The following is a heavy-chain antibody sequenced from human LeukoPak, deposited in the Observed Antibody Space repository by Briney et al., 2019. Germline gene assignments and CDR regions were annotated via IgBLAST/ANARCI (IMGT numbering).Heavy chain of an antibody. V-gene: IGHV1-18*01. D-gene: IGHD3-22*01. CDR2: ISAYNGNT. CDR1: GYTFTSYG. CDR3: ARDSAPYYYDSSGSLGGYYGMDV. Sequence: GASVKVSCKASGYTFTSYGISWVRQAPGQGLEWMGWISAYNGNTNYAQKLQGRVTMTTDTSTSTAYMELRSLRSDDTAVYYCARDSAPYYYDSSGSLGGYYGMDVWGQGTTVTVSS. J-gene: IGHJ6*02.